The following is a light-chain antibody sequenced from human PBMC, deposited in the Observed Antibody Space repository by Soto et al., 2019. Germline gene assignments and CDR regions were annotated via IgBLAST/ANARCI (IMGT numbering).Light chain of an antibody. J-gene: IGKJ5*01. CDR3: QQYNDWPPYT. CDR2: GAS. Sequence: EIVLMQSPGTLSLSPVERATLSCRASQSVSSDLAWYQQKPGQAPRLLIYGASTRATGIPTRFSGSGSGTEFTLTISSLQSEDFAVYYCQQYNDWPPYTFGQGTRLEIK. CDR1: QSVSSD. V-gene: IGKV3-15*01.